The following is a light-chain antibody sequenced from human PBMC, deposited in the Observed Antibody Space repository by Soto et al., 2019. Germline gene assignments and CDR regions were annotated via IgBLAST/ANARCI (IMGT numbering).Light chain of an antibody. J-gene: IGKJ2*01. CDR3: QQCYTSPRT. V-gene: IGKV1-39*01. Sequence: DIQLTQSPSSLSASVGDRVTITCRASQRIDTYLNWYEQKPGQAPSRLIYAASPLQSEVPSRFSGSGSETQFTLTISGLQSEDFAIYYCQQCYTSPRTFGQGTKLEIK. CDR2: AAS. CDR1: QRIDTY.